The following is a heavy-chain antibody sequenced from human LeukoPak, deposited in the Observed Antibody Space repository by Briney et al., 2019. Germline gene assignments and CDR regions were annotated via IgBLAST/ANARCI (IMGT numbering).Heavy chain of an antibody. CDR3: ARRGYPRRYYFDY. CDR1: GGSFSGYY. Sequence: PSETLSLTCAVYGGSFSGYYWSWIRQPLGKGLEWIGEINHSGSTNYNPSLKSRVTISVDTSKNQFSLKLSSVTAADTAVYYCARRGYPRRYYFDYWGQGTLVTVSS. D-gene: IGHD2-15*01. CDR2: INHSGST. J-gene: IGHJ4*02. V-gene: IGHV4-34*01.